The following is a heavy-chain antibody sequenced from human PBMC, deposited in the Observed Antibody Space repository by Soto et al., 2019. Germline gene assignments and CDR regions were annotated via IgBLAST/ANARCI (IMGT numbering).Heavy chain of an antibody. CDR1: GGSISGGGYY. V-gene: IGHV4-31*03. CDR2: IYYSGST. D-gene: IGHD6-13*01. CDR3: ARVASLGIAAARGYGMDV. J-gene: IGHJ6*02. Sequence: SETLSLTCTVSGGSISGGGYYWSWIRQHPGKGLEWIGYIYYSGSTYYNPSLKSRVTISVDTSKNQFSLKLSSVTAADTAVYYCARVASLGIAAARGYGMDVWGQGTTVTVSS.